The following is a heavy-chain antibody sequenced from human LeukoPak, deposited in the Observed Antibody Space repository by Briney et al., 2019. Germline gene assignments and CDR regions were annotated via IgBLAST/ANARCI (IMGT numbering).Heavy chain of an antibody. V-gene: IGHV3-23*01. J-gene: IGHJ4*02. D-gene: IGHD2-2*01. Sequence: GGALMLCCAASGFHFSSYAMSWVRQATGKGVEWVSTISSSAESTYYADSQSGRFTVSRDNSKNTLYLQMNSLRAEDTAVYYCARKFGGYCSGTSCQINFDYWGQGTLVTVSS. CDR1: GFHFSSYA. CDR2: ISSSAEST. CDR3: ARKFGGYCSGTSCQINFDY.